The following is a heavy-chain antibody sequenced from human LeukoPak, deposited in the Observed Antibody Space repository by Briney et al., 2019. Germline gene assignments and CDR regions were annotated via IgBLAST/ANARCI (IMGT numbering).Heavy chain of an antibody. D-gene: IGHD5-18*01. J-gene: IGHJ5*02. V-gene: IGHV4-38-2*02. CDR2: IHHSGST. Sequence: PSETLSLTGTVSGYSISRGYYWGWIRQPPGKGLEWIGNIHHSGSTYYNPSLKSRVTISVDMSKNQFSLQLSSVTAADTAVYYCARASGYSYGWNWFDPWGQGTLVTVSS. CDR3: ARASGYSYGWNWFDP. CDR1: GYSISRGYY.